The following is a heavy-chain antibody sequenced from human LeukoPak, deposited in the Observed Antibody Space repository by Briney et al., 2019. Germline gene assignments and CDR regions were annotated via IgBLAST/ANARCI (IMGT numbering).Heavy chain of an antibody. CDR3: TRDTFGARDY. Sequence: GGSLRLSCAASGFTFSSNWMHWIRRVPGEGLVWVARINPDGSDTSYADSVKGRFTISRDNAKNTLYLQMNGLRVEDTALYYCTRDTFGARDYWGQGTLVTVSS. J-gene: IGHJ4*02. CDR1: GFTFSSNW. D-gene: IGHD3-10*01. V-gene: IGHV3-74*01. CDR2: INPDGSDT.